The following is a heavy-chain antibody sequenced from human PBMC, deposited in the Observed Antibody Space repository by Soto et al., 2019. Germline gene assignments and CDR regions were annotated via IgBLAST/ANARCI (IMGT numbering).Heavy chain of an antibody. CDR3: ARPGIQLGGGPAAFDI. J-gene: IGHJ3*02. D-gene: IGHD5-18*01. CDR2: IYYSGST. Sequence: SETLSLTCTVSGGSISSSSYYWGWIRQPPGKGLEWIGSIYYSGSTYYNPSLKSRVTISVDTSKNQFSLKLSSVTAADTAVYYCARPGIQLGGGPAAFDIWGQGTMVTVSS. V-gene: IGHV4-39*01. CDR1: GGSISSSSYY.